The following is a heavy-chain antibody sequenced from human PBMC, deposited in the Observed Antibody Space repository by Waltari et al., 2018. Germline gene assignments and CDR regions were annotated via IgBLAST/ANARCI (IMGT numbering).Heavy chain of an antibody. D-gene: IGHD1-26*01. CDR1: GFTFRNYA. Sequence: EVQLLEDGGGLAQPGGSLRLSCAASGFTFRNYAMTWVRQAPGKGVEWVSSISASGSSTYYPDSVQGRFTVSRDKSTDTVYLQMNSLRAEDTAVYYCGKEDSGSYYEYFWGQGTLVTVSS. J-gene: IGHJ4*02. CDR2: ISASGSST. V-gene: IGHV3-23*01. CDR3: GKEDSGSYYEYF.